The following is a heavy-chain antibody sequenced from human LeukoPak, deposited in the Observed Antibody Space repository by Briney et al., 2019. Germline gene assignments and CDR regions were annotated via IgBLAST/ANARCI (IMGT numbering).Heavy chain of an antibody. J-gene: IGHJ5*02. CDR2: IYYSGST. Sequence: SETLSLTCTVSGGSISSGDYYWSWIRQPPGKGLEWIGYIYYSGSTYYNPSLKSRVTISVDTSKNQFSLKLTSVTAADTAVYYCARETLTISRWFDPWGQGTLVTVSS. D-gene: IGHD4-17*01. CDR3: ARETLTISRWFDP. CDR1: GGSISSGDYY. V-gene: IGHV4-30-4*01.